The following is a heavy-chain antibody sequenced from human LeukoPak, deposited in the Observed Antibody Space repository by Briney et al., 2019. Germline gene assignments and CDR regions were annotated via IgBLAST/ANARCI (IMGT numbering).Heavy chain of an antibody. V-gene: IGHV6-1*01. J-gene: IGHJ3*02. CDR3: SRVHKAFDGARDAFDI. D-gene: IGHD3-10*01. Sequence: SQTLSLTCAISGDSVSSKSAAWNWIRQSPSRGLEWLGRTYYRSTWYNDYAVSVKSRITINADTSKNQFSLQLNSVTPEDTAVYYCSRVHKAFDGARDAFDIWGQGTVVTVSS. CDR2: TYYRSTWYN. CDR1: GDSVSSKSAA.